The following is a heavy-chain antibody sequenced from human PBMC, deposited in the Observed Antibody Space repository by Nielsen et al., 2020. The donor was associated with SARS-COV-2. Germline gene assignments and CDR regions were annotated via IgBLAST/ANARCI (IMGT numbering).Heavy chain of an antibody. CDR2: ISSSSSYI. Sequence: GGSLRLSCAASGFTFSSYSMNWVRQAPGKGLEWVSSISSSSSYIYYADPVKGRFTISRDNAKNSLYLQMNSLRAEDTAVYYCARLGTAAGLDYWGQGTLVTVSS. V-gene: IGHV3-21*01. CDR3: ARLGTAAGLDY. J-gene: IGHJ4*02. CDR1: GFTFSSYS. D-gene: IGHD6-13*01.